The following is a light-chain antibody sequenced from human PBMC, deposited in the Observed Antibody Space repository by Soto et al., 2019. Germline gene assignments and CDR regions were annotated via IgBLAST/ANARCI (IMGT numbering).Light chain of an antibody. CDR2: KAS. Sequence: DIQMTQSPSTLSASVGDRVIITCRASQSISMWLAWYQQKPGKAPKLLIYKASSLESGVPSRFSGSGSGTEFTLTISSLQPDDFATYYCQQYNSYSPWAFGQGTKVEVK. CDR3: QQYNSYSPWA. J-gene: IGKJ1*01. V-gene: IGKV1-5*03. CDR1: QSISMW.